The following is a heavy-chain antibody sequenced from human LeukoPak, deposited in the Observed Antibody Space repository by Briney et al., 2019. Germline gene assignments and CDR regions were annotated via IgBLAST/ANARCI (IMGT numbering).Heavy chain of an antibody. D-gene: IGHD1-26*01. CDR2: IYHSGST. CDR1: GYSISSGYC. Sequence: PSETLSLTCAVSGYSISSGYCWGWIRQPPGKGLEWIGSIYHSGSTYYNPSLKSRVTISVDTSKNQFSLKLSSVTAADTAVYYCARHRSVVGATILDAFDIWGQGTMVTVSS. CDR3: ARHRSVVGATILDAFDI. V-gene: IGHV4-38-2*01. J-gene: IGHJ3*02.